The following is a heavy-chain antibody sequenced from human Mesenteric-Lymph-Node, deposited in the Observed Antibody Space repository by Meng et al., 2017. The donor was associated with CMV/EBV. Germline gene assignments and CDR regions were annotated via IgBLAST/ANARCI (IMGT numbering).Heavy chain of an antibody. CDR3: ARDDNWGPDY. Sequence: VSCTTSGHTFAGHYMHWLRQARGQGLEWMGWINYDTGETNYAQNFHGRVTVTRDPSITTVYMELSSLRPDDTAMYYCARDDNWGPDYWGQGTLVTVSS. D-gene: IGHD7-27*01. V-gene: IGHV1-2*02. J-gene: IGHJ4*02. CDR1: GHTFAGHY. CDR2: INYDTGET.